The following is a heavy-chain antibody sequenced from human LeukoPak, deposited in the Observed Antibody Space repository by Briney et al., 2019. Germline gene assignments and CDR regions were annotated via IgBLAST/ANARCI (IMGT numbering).Heavy chain of an antibody. Sequence: GGSLRLSCAASGFTFSSYTMTWVRQAPGKGLEWVSVISGNGGTTYYAGSVKGRFTISRDNSKSTLYLQMNSLRVEDTAVYYCAKGRTGYIPDSWGQGTLVTVSS. CDR2: ISGNGGTT. CDR1: GFTFSSYT. CDR3: AKGRTGYIPDS. J-gene: IGHJ4*02. V-gene: IGHV3-23*01. D-gene: IGHD6-13*01.